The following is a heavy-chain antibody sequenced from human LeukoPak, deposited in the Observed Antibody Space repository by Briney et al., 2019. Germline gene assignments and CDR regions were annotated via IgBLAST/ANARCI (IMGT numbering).Heavy chain of an antibody. CDR1: GYSFSDNY. CDR2: INPNSGGT. CDR3: ARGLYYYGSGSYLDY. V-gene: IGHV1-2*02. Sequence: ASVKVSCKASGYSFSDNYMHWVRQAPGQGLEWMGWINPNSGGTNYAQRFQGRVTMSRDTSLSIAYMELSRLRSDDTAMYYCARGLYYYGSGSYLDYWGQGTLLTV. J-gene: IGHJ4*02. D-gene: IGHD3-10*01.